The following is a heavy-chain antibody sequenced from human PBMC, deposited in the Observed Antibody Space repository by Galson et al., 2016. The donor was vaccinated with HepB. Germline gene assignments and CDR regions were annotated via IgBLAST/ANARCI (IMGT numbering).Heavy chain of an antibody. D-gene: IGHD2-2*02. CDR3: ARHRGSVIIPAAITGANYYYALDV. CDR2: IAPSDSHT. J-gene: IGHJ6*02. V-gene: IGHV5-10-1*01. Sequence: QSGAEVKKPGESLRISCQGSGYNFTNYWISWLRQMPGKGLEWMGRIAPSDSHTNYSPSFQGHVTISVDKSFSTAYVQWSSLKASDTAMYYCARHRGSVIIPAAITGANYYYALDVWGQGTTVTVSS. CDR1: GYNFTNYW.